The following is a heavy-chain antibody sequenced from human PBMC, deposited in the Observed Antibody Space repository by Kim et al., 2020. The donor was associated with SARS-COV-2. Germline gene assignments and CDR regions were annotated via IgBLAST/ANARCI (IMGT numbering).Heavy chain of an antibody. V-gene: IGHV4-39*01. CDR2: IYYSGST. D-gene: IGHD5-18*01. CDR1: GGSISSSSYY. Sequence: SETLSLTCTVSGGSISSSSYYWGWIRQPPGKGLEWIGSIYYSGSTYYNPSLKSRVTISVDTSKNQFSLKLSSVTAADTAVYYCARSGGYSYGSYFDYWGQGTLVTVSS. CDR3: ARSGGYSYGSYFDY. J-gene: IGHJ4*02.